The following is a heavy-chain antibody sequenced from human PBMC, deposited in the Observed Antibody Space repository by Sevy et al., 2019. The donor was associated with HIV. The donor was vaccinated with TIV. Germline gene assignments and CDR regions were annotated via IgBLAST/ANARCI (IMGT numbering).Heavy chain of an antibody. J-gene: IGHJ4*02. CDR3: ASTRAKRGYYGSGSVPNDY. V-gene: IGHV4-31*03. D-gene: IGHD3-10*01. Sequence: SETLSLTCTVSGGSISSGGYYWSWIRQHPGKGLEWIGYIYYSGSTYYNPSLKSRVTISVDTSKNQFSLKLSSVTAADTAVYYWASTRAKRGYYGSGSVPNDYWGQGTLVTVSS. CDR2: IYYSGST. CDR1: GGSISSGGYY.